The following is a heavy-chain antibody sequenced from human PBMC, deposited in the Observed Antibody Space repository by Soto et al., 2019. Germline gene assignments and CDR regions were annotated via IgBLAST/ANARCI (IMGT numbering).Heavy chain of an antibody. D-gene: IGHD3-16*01. V-gene: IGHV3-23*01. CDR1: GFTFSSYA. CDR3: AKEYYDCIWGSSPFCY. Sequence: PGGSLRLSCAASGFTFSSYAMSWVRQAPGKGLEWVSAISGSGGSTYYADSVKGRFTISRDNSKNTLYLQMNSLRAEDTAVYYCAKEYYDCIWGSSPFCYWGQGTLVTVSS. CDR2: ISGSGGST. J-gene: IGHJ4*02.